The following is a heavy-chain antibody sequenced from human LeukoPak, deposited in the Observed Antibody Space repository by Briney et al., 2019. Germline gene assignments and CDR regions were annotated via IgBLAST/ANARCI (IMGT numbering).Heavy chain of an antibody. Sequence: PSETLSLTCAVYGGSFSGYYWSWIRQPPGKGLEWIWEINHSGSTNFNPSLKSRVTISVDTSKNQFSLKLSSVTAADTAVYCCARDLYDILTGSSPYFDYWGQGTLVTVSS. CDR1: GGSFSGYY. V-gene: IGHV4-34*01. CDR2: INHSGST. J-gene: IGHJ4*02. D-gene: IGHD3-9*01. CDR3: ARDLYDILTGSSPYFDY.